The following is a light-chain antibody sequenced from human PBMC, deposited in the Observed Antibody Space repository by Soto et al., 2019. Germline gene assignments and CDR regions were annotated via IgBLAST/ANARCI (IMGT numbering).Light chain of an antibody. J-gene: IGKJ4*01. Sequence: EIVLTQSPATLSLSPGERATLSCRASQSVSSYLAWYQQNPGQAPRLLIYDASNRATGIPARFSGSGSGTDLTLTISSLEPEDFAIYYCQQRSNWPPVTFGGGTKVEIK. CDR3: QQRSNWPPVT. CDR1: QSVSSY. CDR2: DAS. V-gene: IGKV3-11*01.